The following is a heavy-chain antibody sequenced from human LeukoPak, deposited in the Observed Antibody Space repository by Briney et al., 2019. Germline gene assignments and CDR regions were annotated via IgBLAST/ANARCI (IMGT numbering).Heavy chain of an antibody. D-gene: IGHD6-19*01. CDR1: GVSISSSSYY. Sequence: NPSETLSLTCTVSGVSISSSSYYWGWIRQPPGKGLEWIGSIYYSGSTYYSPSLKSRVTISVDTSKNQFSLKLSSVTAADTAVYYCARLRALAGYSSGYDAFDIWGQGTMVTVSS. J-gene: IGHJ3*02. CDR2: IYYSGST. CDR3: ARLRALAGYSSGYDAFDI. V-gene: IGHV4-39*01.